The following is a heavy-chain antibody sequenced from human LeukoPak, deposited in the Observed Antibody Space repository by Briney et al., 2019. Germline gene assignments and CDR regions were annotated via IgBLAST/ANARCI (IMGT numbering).Heavy chain of an antibody. CDR3: AREGASNGYHCMDV. CDR2: ISFGGSPK. J-gene: IGHJ6*02. CDR1: GFTFSLYN. Sequence: GGSLRLSCAGSGFTFSLYNMHWVRQAPGKGLGWVALISFGGSPKYYADSVKGRFTISRDNSKNTLFLQMSSLKAEDTAVYYCAREGASNGYHCMDVWGQGTTVSVS. D-gene: IGHD5-12*01. V-gene: IGHV3-30*04.